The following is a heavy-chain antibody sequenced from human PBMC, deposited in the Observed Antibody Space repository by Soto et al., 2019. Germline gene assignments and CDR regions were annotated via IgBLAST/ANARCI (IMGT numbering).Heavy chain of an antibody. CDR3: ARAVVGATDY. D-gene: IGHD1-26*01. CDR1: GGSISSGDYY. CDR2: IYYSGST. J-gene: IGHJ4*02. Sequence: SETLSLTCTVSGGSISSGDYYWSWIRQPPGKGLEWIGYIYYSGSTYYNPSLKSRVTISVDTSKNQFSLKLSSVTAADTAAYYCARAVVGATDYWGQGTLVTVSS. V-gene: IGHV4-30-4*01.